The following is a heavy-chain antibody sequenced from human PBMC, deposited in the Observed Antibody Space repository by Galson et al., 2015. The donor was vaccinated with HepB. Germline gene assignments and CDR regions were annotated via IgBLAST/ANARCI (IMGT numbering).Heavy chain of an antibody. D-gene: IGHD3-10*01. CDR1: GFSFSGSA. Sequence: SLRLSCAASGFSFSGSAIHWVRQASGKGLEWVGRIRSKTNSYATAYAASMKGRFTISRDDSKNTAYLQMNSLKTEDTAVYYCTRYGSGSRDYWGQGTLVTVSS. J-gene: IGHJ4*02. V-gene: IGHV3-73*01. CDR2: IRSKTNSYAT. CDR3: TRYGSGSRDY.